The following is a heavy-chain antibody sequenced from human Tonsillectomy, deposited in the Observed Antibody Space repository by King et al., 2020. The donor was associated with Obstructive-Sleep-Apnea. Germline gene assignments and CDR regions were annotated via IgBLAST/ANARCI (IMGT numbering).Heavy chain of an antibody. J-gene: IGHJ4*02. Sequence: VQLQQWGAGLLKPSETLSLTCAVYGGSFSGYYWSWIRQPPGKGLEWIGEINHSGSTNYNPSLKSRVTISVDTSKNQFSLKLSSVTAADTAVYYCARRPYSSSWPFDYWGQGTLVTVSS. CDR3: ARRPYSSSWPFDY. CDR1: GGSFSGYY. V-gene: IGHV4-34*01. CDR2: INHSGST. D-gene: IGHD6-13*01.